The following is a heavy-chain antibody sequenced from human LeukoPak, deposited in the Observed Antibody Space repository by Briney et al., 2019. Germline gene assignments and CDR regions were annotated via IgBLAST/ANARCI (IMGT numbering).Heavy chain of an antibody. D-gene: IGHD6-13*01. V-gene: IGHV4-59*01. Sequence: PSETLSLTSTVSGDSITTYYWSWIRQSPGKGLEWIGYINYIGITNYNPPLKNRVTISADISKSQFSLRLRSVTAADTAVYFCARGVTAAGSSWGQGTLVTVSS. CDR3: ARGVTAAGSS. J-gene: IGHJ5*02. CDR2: INYIGIT. CDR1: GDSITTYY.